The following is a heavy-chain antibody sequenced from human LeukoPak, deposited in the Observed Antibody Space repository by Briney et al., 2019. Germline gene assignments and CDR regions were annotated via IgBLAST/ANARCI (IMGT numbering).Heavy chain of an antibody. J-gene: IGHJ4*02. CDR2: INHSGST. D-gene: IGHD3-9*01. Sequence: PETLSLTCAVSGGTFSAYYWSWIRQPPGQGLEWIGEINHSGSTNYHPSLKSRVNILVDTSKNQFSLKLSSVTAADTAVYYCARGRAYYDILTGYPRGGFDYWGQGTLVTVSS. CDR3: ARGRAYYDILTGYPRGGFDY. V-gene: IGHV4-34*01. CDR1: GGTFSAYY.